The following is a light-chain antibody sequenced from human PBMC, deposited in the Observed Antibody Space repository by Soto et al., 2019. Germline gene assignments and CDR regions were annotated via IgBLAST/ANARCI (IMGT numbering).Light chain of an antibody. CDR3: QSYDSSLSVLWV. V-gene: IGLV1-40*01. Sequence: QSVLTQPPSVSGAPGPRVTISCTGSSSNIGAGYDVHWYQQLPGTAPKLLIYGNSNRPSGVPDRFSGSKSGTSASLAITGLQAEDEADYYCQSYDSSLSVLWVFGTGTKLTVL. J-gene: IGLJ1*01. CDR1: SSNIGAGYD. CDR2: GNS.